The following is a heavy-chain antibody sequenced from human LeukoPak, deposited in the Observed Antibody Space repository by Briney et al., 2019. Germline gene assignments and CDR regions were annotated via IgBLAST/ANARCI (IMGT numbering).Heavy chain of an antibody. CDR1: GFTFSGSW. CDR2: IKEDGGEK. CDR3: ARGTYYDRSTYYPGY. V-gene: IGHV3-7*04. D-gene: IGHD3-22*01. J-gene: IGHJ4*02. Sequence: GGSLRLSCAASGFTFSGSWMSWVRQAPGKGLEWVADIKEDGGEKYYVDSVKGRFTISKDNVKNSLYLQMNSLRAEDTAVYYCARGTYYDRSTYYPGYWGQGTLVTVSS.